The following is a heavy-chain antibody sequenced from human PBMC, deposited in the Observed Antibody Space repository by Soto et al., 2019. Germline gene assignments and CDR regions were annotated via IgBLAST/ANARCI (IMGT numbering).Heavy chain of an antibody. J-gene: IGHJ5*02. Sequence: ESGGGLVKPGRSLRLSCETSGFTFGDYAMSWFRQAPGKGLEWVGFIRSRVYGGAVQYAASVRGRFTISRDDSKSVAYLQMNSLKAEDTAVYYCTKSMMVAVTGWFDPWSQGTLVTVSS. CDR3: TKSMMVAVTGWFDP. V-gene: IGHV3-49*05. CDR2: IRSRVYGGAV. CDR1: GFTFGDYA. D-gene: IGHD3-22*01.